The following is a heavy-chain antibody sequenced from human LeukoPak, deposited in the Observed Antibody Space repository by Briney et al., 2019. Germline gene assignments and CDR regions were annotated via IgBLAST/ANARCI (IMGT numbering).Heavy chain of an antibody. J-gene: IGHJ6*03. V-gene: IGHV1-46*01. CDR2: INPSGGST. CDR3: ARGPQRIFWSARDYYYYMDV. D-gene: IGHD3-3*01. Sequence: ASVKVSCKASGYAFTSYYMHWVRQAPGQGLEWMGIINPSGGSTSYAQKFQGRVTMTRDTSTSTVYMELSSLRSEDTAVYYCARGPQRIFWSARDYYYYMDVWGKGTTVTVS. CDR1: GYAFTSYY.